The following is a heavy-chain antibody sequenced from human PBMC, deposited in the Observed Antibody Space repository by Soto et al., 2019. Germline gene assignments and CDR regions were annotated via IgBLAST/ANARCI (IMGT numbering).Heavy chain of an antibody. CDR2: IYFTGST. J-gene: IGHJ5*02. CDR1: GGAVSSGTYY. V-gene: IGHV4-61*01. Sequence: SETLSLTCTVSGGAVSSGTYYWSWIRQPPGKGLEWIGHIYFTGSTNYNPSLRSRVTMSLDTSRNQFSLKLSSVTAADTAVYYCTRGPPRVQWFDPWGLGTLVTVSS. CDR3: TRGPPRVQWFDP.